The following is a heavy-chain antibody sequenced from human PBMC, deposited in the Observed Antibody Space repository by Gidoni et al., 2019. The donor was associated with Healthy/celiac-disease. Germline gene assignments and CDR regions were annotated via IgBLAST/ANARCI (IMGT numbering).Heavy chain of an antibody. CDR2: ISSSSSTI. Sequence: EVQLVESGGGLVQPGGSLRLSCAASGFTFSSYSMNWVRQAPGKGLEWVSYISSSSSTIYYADSVKGRFTISRDNAKNSLYLQMNSLRAEDTAVYYCARGWYYYGSGSYLTFDYWGQGTLVTVSS. J-gene: IGHJ4*02. CDR1: GFTFSSYS. CDR3: ARGWYYYGSGSYLTFDY. D-gene: IGHD3-10*01. V-gene: IGHV3-48*04.